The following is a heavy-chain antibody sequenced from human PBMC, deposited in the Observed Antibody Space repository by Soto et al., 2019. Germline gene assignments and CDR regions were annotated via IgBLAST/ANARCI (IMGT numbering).Heavy chain of an antibody. CDR1: GFTFSSYW. J-gene: IGHJ1*01. CDR3: ARLPNKSPQN. Sequence: EVQLVESGGGLVQPGGSLRLSCAASGFTFSSYWMHWVRQAPGKGLVLVSSISTDASSTSYADPVKGRFTISRDNAKNTLYLQMNSVRAEDTAVYYCARLPNKSPQNWGQGTLVSVSP. CDR2: ISTDASST. V-gene: IGHV3-74*01.